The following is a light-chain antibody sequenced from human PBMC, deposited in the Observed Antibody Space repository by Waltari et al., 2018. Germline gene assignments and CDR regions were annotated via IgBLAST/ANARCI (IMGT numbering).Light chain of an antibody. V-gene: IGLV2-14*03. Sequence: QSALTQPASVSGSPGQSLTIPCTGTSSDVGLYNYVSWYQQHPGIVPKLMIFDVTNRPSGVSSRFSGSKSGNTASLTISGLQTEDEADYYCSSYTISSTWVFGGGTKLTVL. CDR3: SSYTISSTWV. CDR2: DVT. J-gene: IGLJ3*02. CDR1: SSDVGLYNY.